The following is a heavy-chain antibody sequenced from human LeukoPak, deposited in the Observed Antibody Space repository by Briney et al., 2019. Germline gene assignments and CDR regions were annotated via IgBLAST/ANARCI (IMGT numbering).Heavy chain of an antibody. J-gene: IGHJ4*02. Sequence: PSETLSLTCTVSGGSISSYYWGWMRQPPGKGLEWIGYIFYNGNTNYNPSLKSRVTISIDTSKNQFSLNLSSVTAADTAVYYCARRPNWGPVFDYWGQGTLVTVSS. CDR1: GGSISSYY. CDR3: ARRPNWGPVFDY. V-gene: IGHV4-59*01. D-gene: IGHD7-27*01. CDR2: IFYNGNT.